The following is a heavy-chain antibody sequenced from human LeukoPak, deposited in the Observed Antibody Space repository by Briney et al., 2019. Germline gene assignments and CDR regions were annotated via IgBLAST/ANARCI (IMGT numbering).Heavy chain of an antibody. CDR2: ISSSSSYI. Sequence: GGSLRLSCAASGFTFSSYSMNWVRQAPGKGLEWVSSISSSSSYIYYADSVKGRFTISRDNAKNSLYLQMNSLRAEDTAVYYCASDATGIQLLVDYWGQGTLVTVSS. J-gene: IGHJ4*02. CDR3: ASDATGIQLLVDY. CDR1: GFTFSSYS. D-gene: IGHD5-18*01. V-gene: IGHV3-21*01.